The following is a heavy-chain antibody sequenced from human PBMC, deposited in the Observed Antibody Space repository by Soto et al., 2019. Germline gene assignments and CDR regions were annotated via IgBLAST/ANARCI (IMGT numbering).Heavy chain of an antibody. J-gene: IGHJ4*02. V-gene: IGHV1-18*04. D-gene: IGHD3-22*01. CDR1: GYTFTSFD. CDR2: PTASKTHT. Sequence: QVQLLQSGTEVKEPGASVKVSCKAAGYTFTSFDISWVRQAPGQGLEWVGWPTASKTHTNYAQKLQGRVTMTTDTSTTTAYMELRSLRYAATSIYSCARGGYSSGYHYWGQGTLVTVSS. CDR3: ARGGYSSGYHY.